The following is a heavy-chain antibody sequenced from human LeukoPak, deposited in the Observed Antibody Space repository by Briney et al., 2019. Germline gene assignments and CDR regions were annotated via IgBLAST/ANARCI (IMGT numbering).Heavy chain of an antibody. CDR1: GFTFSSYA. Sequence: GGSLRLSCAASGFTFSSYAMSWVRQAPGKGLEWVSAISGSGGSTYYADSVKGRFTISRDNSKNTLYLQMNSLGAEDTAVYYCAKVRGMVRGVIIIGGIDYWGQGTLVTVSS. J-gene: IGHJ4*02. CDR3: AKVRGMVRGVIIIGGIDY. CDR2: ISGSGGST. D-gene: IGHD3-10*01. V-gene: IGHV3-23*01.